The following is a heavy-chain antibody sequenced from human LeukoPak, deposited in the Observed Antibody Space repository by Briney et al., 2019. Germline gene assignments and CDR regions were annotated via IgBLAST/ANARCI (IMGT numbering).Heavy chain of an antibody. CDR3: AKYEEQASGGYTTDS. CDR1: GFTFSSYA. D-gene: IGHD3-10*01. J-gene: IGHJ4*02. CDR2: ISYDGGTK. Sequence: GGSLRLSCAASGFTFSSYAMHWVRQAPGKGLEWVAVISYDGGTKYYADSVKGRFTISRDNSKNTLYLQMNNLRDEDTAVYYCAKYEEQASGGYTTDSWGQGTLVTVSS. V-gene: IGHV3-30-3*02.